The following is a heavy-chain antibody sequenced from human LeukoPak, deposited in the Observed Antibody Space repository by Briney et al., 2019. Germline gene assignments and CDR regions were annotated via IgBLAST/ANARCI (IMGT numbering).Heavy chain of an antibody. Sequence: ASVKVSCKASGYTFTGYYMHWVRQAPGQGLEWMGWINPNSGGTNYAQKSQGRVTMTKDTSISTAYMELSRLRSDDTAVYYCARAGPYDILTGYLGWFDPWGQGTLVTVSS. CDR3: ARAGPYDILTGYLGWFDP. CDR2: INPNSGGT. CDR1: GYTFTGYY. V-gene: IGHV1-2*02. D-gene: IGHD3-9*01. J-gene: IGHJ5*02.